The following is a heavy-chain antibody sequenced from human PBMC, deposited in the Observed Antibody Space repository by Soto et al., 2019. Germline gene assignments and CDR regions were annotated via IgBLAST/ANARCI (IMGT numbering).Heavy chain of an antibody. J-gene: IGHJ5*02. V-gene: IGHV4-31*03. Sequence: PSETLSLTCSVSRAFINSGGFYYSWIRQPPGKGLEWLGYIFHSGCTLYNPSLRGRLTLSADTSRNQLSLYLTSVTAADTAVYYCVRGGIAGHWFDPWGQGILVTVSS. CDR2: IFHSGCT. CDR1: RAFINSGGFY. CDR3: VRGGIAGHWFDP. D-gene: IGHD2-15*01.